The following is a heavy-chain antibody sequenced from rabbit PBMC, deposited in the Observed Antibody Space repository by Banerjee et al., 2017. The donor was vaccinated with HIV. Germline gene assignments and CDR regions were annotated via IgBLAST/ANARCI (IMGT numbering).Heavy chain of an antibody. CDR2: VIVDTNIA. J-gene: IGHJ4*01. Sequence: QEQLEESGGDLVKPGASLTLTCKASGLDFSSSYWICWVRQAPGKGLERIGCVIVDTNIAYYASWAKGRFTISKTSSTTVTLQMTSLTAADTATYFCARDAGYGGDGYAHFNLWGPGTLVTVS. D-gene: IGHD6-1*01. V-gene: IGHV1S45*01. CDR1: GLDFSSSYW. CDR3: ARDAGYGGDGYAHFNL.